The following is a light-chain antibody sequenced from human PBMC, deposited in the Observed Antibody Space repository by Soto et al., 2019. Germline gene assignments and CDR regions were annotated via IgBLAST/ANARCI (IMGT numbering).Light chain of an antibody. CDR3: QKYNSAPRT. V-gene: IGKV1-27*01. J-gene: IGKJ1*01. Sequence: DIQMTQSPSSLSASVGDRITITCRASEAISNYLAWYQQKPGKVPKLLIYAASTLQSGVPSRFSGSGSGTEFTLTISSLQPEDVATDYCQKYNSAPRTFGQGTKVEVK. CDR1: EAISNY. CDR2: AAS.